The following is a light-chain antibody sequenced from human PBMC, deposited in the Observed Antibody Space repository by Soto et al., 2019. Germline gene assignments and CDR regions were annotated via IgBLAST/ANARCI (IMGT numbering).Light chain of an antibody. J-gene: IGLJ3*02. Sequence: QSALTQPRSVSGSPGQSVTISCTGTTSDVDGYNYVSWYQQHPGKAPKLMIYDVNKRPSGVPDRFSGSKSGNTASLTISGLQAEDEADYYCCSYAGSYTGVFGGGTKLTVL. V-gene: IGLV2-11*01. CDR3: CSYAGSYTGV. CDR2: DVN. CDR1: TSDVDGYNY.